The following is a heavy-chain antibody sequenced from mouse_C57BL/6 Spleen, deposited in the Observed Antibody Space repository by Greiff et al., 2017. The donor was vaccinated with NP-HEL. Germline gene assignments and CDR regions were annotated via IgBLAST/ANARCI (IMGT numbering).Heavy chain of an antibody. CDR1: GYTFTDYE. V-gene: IGHV1-15*01. J-gene: IGHJ1*03. D-gene: IGHD2-3*01. CDR2: IDPETGGT. Sequence: QVQLQQSGAELVRPGASVTLSCKASGYTFTDYEMHWVKQTPVHGLEWIGAIDPETGGTAYNQKFTGQAILTADKSSSPAYMELRSLTSEDSAVYYCTRGDGYWYFDVWGTGTTVTVSS. CDR3: TRGDGYWYFDV.